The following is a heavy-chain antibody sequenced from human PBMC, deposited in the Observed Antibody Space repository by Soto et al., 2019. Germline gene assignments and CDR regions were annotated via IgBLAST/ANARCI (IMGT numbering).Heavy chain of an antibody. Sequence: GGSLRLSCAASGFTFSSYSMNWVRQAPGKGLEWVSYISSSSSTIYYADSVKGRFTISRDNAKNSLYLQMNSLRDEDTAVYYCARKRPRGAYYYYYGMDVWGQGTTVTVSS. D-gene: IGHD1-1*01. V-gene: IGHV3-48*02. CDR1: GFTFSSYS. CDR2: ISSSSSTI. CDR3: ARKRPRGAYYYYYGMDV. J-gene: IGHJ6*02.